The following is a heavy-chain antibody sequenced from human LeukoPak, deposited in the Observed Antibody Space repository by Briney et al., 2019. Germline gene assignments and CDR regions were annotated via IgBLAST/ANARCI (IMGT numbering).Heavy chain of an antibody. J-gene: IGHJ4*02. CDR2: IGNMHWGGDGVV. D-gene: IGHD1-26*01. CDR1: GFSISSGHF. V-gene: IGHV4-38-2*01. Sequence: PSETLSLTCSVSGFSISSGHFWAWIRQTPEKGLEWIGSIGNMHWGGDGVVYYNPSLNSRVSLSVDTSKNQFSLRLTSVTATDTAIDYCARRWDRIRLDEYFDHWGQGMLVTVSS. CDR3: ARRWDRIRLDEYFDH.